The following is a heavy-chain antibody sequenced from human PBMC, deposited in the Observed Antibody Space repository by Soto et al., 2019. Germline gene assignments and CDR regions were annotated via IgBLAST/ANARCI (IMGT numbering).Heavy chain of an antibody. CDR3: AKDRSPGAITWDVY. CDR2: ISGNDVAK. V-gene: IGHV3-23*01. D-gene: IGHD1-26*01. Sequence: GSLKLSCAASGVTFSDYSMNWVRKAPGKGLERVSTISGNDVAKYYSDSANGRFTISTDNSNNTVSPQMNSLRAEDAAVYYCAKDRSPGAITWDVYWGQGALVTVSS. J-gene: IGHJ4*02. CDR1: GVTFSDYS.